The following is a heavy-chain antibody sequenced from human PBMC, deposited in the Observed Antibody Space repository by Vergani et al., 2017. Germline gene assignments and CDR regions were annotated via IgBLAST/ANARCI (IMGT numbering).Heavy chain of an antibody. J-gene: IGHJ4*02. CDR2: IKQDGSEK. V-gene: IGHV3-7*01. CDR1: GFTFSSYW. CDR3: ARDRGCSGGSCYYFDY. D-gene: IGHD2-15*01. Sequence: EVQLVESGGGLVQPGGSLRLSCAASGFTFSSYWMSWVRQAPGKGLEWVANIKQDGSEKDYVDSVKGRFTISRDNAKNSLYLQMNSLRAEDTAVYYCARDRGCSGGSCYYFDYWGQGTLVTVSS.